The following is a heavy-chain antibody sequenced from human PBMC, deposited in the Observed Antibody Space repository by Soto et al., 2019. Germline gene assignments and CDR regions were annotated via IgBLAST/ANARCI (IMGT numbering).Heavy chain of an antibody. J-gene: IGHJ4*02. CDR1: GYTFTSYA. V-gene: IGHV1-3*01. CDR2: INAGNGNT. CDR3: ARSLPWSGGSCYSQAEYK. D-gene: IGHD2-15*01. Sequence: ASVKVSCKASGYTFTSYAMHWVRQAPGQRLEWMGWINAGNGNTKYSQKFQGRVTISRDTSASTAYMELSSLRSEDTAVYYCARSLPWSGGSCYSQAEYKWGQGTLVTVSS.